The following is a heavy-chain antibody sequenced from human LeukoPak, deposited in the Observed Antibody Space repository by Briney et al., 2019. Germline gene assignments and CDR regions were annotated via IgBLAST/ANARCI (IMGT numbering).Heavy chain of an antibody. Sequence: PGGSLRLSCAASGFTFSSYGMHWVRQAPGKGLEWVAFIRYDGSNKYYADSVKGRFTISRDNSKNTLYLQMNSLRAEDTAVYYCAKGYGDYRDYFDYWGQGTLVTVSS. V-gene: IGHV3-30*02. CDR1: GFTFSSYG. CDR2: IRYDGSNK. CDR3: AKGYGDYRDYFDY. J-gene: IGHJ4*02. D-gene: IGHD4-17*01.